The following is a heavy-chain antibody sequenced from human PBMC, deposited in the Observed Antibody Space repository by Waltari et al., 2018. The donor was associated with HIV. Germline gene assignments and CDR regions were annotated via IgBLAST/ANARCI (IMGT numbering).Heavy chain of an antibody. D-gene: IGHD2-2*02. Sequence: QVQLQQWGAGLLKPSETLSLTCAVYGGSFSGYYWSWIRQPPGKALEWIGEINHRGRTKYTPSPKSRVIISVDTSRNQFSRKWSSGTAADTAVYYCARARYCSSSRCYTKGRRNSFYYYALDVWGQGTTVTVSS. J-gene: IGHJ6*02. CDR3: ARARYCSSSRCYTKGRRNSFYYYALDV. V-gene: IGHV4-34*01. CDR2: INHRGRT. CDR1: GGSFSGYY.